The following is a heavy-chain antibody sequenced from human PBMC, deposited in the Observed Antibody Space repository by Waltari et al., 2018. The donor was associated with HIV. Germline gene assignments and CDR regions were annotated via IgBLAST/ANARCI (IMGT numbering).Heavy chain of an antibody. CDR1: VLEFRHYS. J-gene: IGHJ4*02. Sequence: DVYLVESGGGGVTTGGSIRLTCEASVLEFRHYSLHWVRQRPMRGVEWFASIRRGNNEKNYLDFLSRRFVISRDNSESSVYLQMDSLREEDTATYFCVRDDPGYGPIDFWGQGTLVTVSS. CDR3: VRDDPGYGPIDF. CDR2: IRRGNNEK. V-gene: IGHV3-21*04. D-gene: IGHD3-10*01.